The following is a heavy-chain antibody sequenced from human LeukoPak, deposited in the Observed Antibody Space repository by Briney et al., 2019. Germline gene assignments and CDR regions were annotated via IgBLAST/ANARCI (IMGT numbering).Heavy chain of an antibody. Sequence: ETLSLTCTVSGGSISSYYWSWIRQPAGKGLEWIGRIYTRGSTNYNPSLKSRVTMSVDTSKNQFSLKLSSVTAADTAVYYCARTYGDYGYWYFDLWGRGTLVTVSS. CDR3: ARTYGDYGYWYFDL. V-gene: IGHV4-4*07. CDR2: IYTRGST. D-gene: IGHD4-17*01. CDR1: GGSISSYY. J-gene: IGHJ2*01.